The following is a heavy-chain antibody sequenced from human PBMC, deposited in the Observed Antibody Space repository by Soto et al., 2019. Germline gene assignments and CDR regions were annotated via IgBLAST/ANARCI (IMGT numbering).Heavy chain of an antibody. CDR3: VRSSIEPRIFMYPFDY. CDR2: ISVPGGSA. D-gene: IGHD6-6*01. J-gene: IGHJ4*02. Sequence: GGSLSLSCAASGFTFSSSAMSWVRQAPGKGLEWVSLISVPGGSANYADSVKGRFTISIDNSKNTVYLQMNSLRAADTAVYFCVRSSIEPRIFMYPFDYWGLGTLVTVSS. CDR1: GFTFSSSA. V-gene: IGHV3-23*01.